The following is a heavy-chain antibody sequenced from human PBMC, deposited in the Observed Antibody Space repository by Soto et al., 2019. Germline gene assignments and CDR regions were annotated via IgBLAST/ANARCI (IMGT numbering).Heavy chain of an antibody. J-gene: IGHJ4*02. V-gene: IGHV4-39*01. CDR3: ARHLGPTGPNY. D-gene: IGHD7-27*01. CDR2: IYYSGNT. Sequence: QLQLQESGPGLVKPSETLSLTCTVSGGSISNSDYHWGWVRQPPGKGLEWIGSIYYSGNTYYNPSLKRRVTIFDGMSKNQSSLTLTSVTASDTAVYYCARHLGPTGPNYWGQGTLVTVSS. CDR1: GGSISNSDYH.